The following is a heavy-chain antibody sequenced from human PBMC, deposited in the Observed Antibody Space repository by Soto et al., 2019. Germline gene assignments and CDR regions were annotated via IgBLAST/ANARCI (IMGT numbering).Heavy chain of an antibody. V-gene: IGHV1-69*01. CDR2: IIPIPGTA. Sequence: QVQLVQSGAEVKKPGSSVKVSCKASGGTFGSYAISWVRQAPGQGLEWMGGIIPIPGTANYAQKFQGRVTIAADESKSTDYMELSSLSSEDKAVYYCSRSQGSSTSLEIYYYYYYGMDVWGQGTTVTVSS. D-gene: IGHD2-2*01. J-gene: IGHJ6*02. CDR3: SRSQGSSTSLEIYYYYYYGMDV. CDR1: GGTFGSYA.